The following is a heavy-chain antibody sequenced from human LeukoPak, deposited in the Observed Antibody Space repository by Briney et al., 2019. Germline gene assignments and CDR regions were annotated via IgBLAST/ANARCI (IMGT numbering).Heavy chain of an antibody. V-gene: IGHV4-59*01. CDR3: ARGAAGYSYG. D-gene: IGHD5-18*01. Sequence: SETLSLTCTVSGGSISSYYWSWIRQPPGKGLEWIGHIYYSGSTNYNPSLKSRVTISVDTSKNQFSLRLSSVTAADTAVYYCARGAAGYSYGWGQGTLVTVSS. CDR2: IYYSGST. CDR1: GGSISSYY. J-gene: IGHJ4*02.